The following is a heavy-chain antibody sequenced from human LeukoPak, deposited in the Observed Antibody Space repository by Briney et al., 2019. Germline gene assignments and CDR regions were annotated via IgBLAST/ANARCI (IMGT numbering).Heavy chain of an antibody. V-gene: IGHV1-18*01. CDR3: ARGYGSGSYSSTHFDY. Sequence: ASVKVSCKASGYTFTSYGISWVRQAPGQGLEWMGWISAYNGNTNYAQKLQGRVTMNTDTSTSTAYMELRSLRSDDTAVYYCARGYGSGSYSSTHFDYWGQGTLVTVSS. CDR1: GYTFTSYG. D-gene: IGHD3-10*01. J-gene: IGHJ4*02. CDR2: ISAYNGNT.